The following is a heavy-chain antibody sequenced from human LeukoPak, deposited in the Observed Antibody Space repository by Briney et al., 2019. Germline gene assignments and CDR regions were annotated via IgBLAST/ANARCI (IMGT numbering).Heavy chain of an antibody. CDR2: IIPIFGTA. V-gene: IGHV1-69*13. D-gene: IGHD3-3*01. Sequence: SVKVSCKASGGTFSSYAISRVRQAPGQGLEWMGGIIPIFGTANYAQKFQGRVTITADESTSTAYMELSSLRSEDTAVYYCARDPEYYDFWSGPDAFDIWGQGTMVTVSS. J-gene: IGHJ3*02. CDR3: ARDPEYYDFWSGPDAFDI. CDR1: GGTFSSYA.